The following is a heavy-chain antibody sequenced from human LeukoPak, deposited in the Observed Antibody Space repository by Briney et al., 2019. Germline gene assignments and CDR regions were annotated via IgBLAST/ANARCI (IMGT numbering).Heavy chain of an antibody. D-gene: IGHD4-23*01. Sequence: GGSLRLYCAASAFNFSSYSMNWVRQAPGKGLEWVSSISSTSFYIYYADSVKGRFTISRDNAKNSLYLQMNSLRAEDTAVYYCARGNAGNDAFDIWGQGTIVNVSS. CDR3: ARGNAGNDAFDI. CDR1: AFNFSSYS. CDR2: ISSTSFYI. V-gene: IGHV3-21*01. J-gene: IGHJ3*02.